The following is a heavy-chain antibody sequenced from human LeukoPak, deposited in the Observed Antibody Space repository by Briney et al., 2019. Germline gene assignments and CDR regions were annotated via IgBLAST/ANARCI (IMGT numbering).Heavy chain of an antibody. CDR3: AREKYYYDTTGPDAFDI. V-gene: IGHV1-2*02. D-gene: IGHD3-22*01. CDR1: GYTFTGYY. J-gene: IGHJ3*02. CDR2: INPNSGGT. Sequence: ASVKVSCKASGYTFTGYYMHWVRQAPGQGLEWMGWINPNSGGTNYAQKFQGRVTMTRDTSTSTVYMELSSLRSEDTAVYYCAREKYYYDTTGPDAFDIWGQGTMVTVSS.